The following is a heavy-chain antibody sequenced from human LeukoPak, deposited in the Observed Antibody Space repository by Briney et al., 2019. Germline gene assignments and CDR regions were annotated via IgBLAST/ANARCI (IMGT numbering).Heavy chain of an antibody. Sequence: GGSLRLSCSASGFTFSDHYMDWVRQAPGKGLEWVSAISSSGGSTYYADSVKGRFTISRDNSKNTLYLQMNSLRAEDTAIYYCAKAYHYGSGSSFDYRGQGTLVTVSS. CDR2: ISSSGGST. V-gene: IGHV3-23*01. D-gene: IGHD3-10*01. CDR3: AKAYHYGSGSSFDY. CDR1: GFTFSDHY. J-gene: IGHJ4*02.